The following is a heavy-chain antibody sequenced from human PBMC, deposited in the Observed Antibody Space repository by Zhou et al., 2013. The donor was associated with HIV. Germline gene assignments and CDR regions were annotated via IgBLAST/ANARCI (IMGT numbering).Heavy chain of an antibody. CDR1: GGTFNKYT. CDR3: ARGAYGSGSFYGRY. Sequence: QVQLVQSGAEVKKPGSSVKVSCKASGGTFNKYTMTWVRQAPGQGLEWMGGTIPVFGTTNYAQKFHGRVTITTDESSSTAYMELTNLTFNDTAVYHCARGAYGSGSFYGRYWGQGTLVTVAS. D-gene: IGHD3-10*01. CDR2: TIPVFGTT. J-gene: IGHJ4*02. V-gene: IGHV1-69*05.